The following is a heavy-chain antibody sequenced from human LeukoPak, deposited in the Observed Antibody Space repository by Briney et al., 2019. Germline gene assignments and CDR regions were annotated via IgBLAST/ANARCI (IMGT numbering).Heavy chain of an antibody. CDR1: GYTFTSYG. Sequence: ASVKVSCKASGYTFTSYGINWVRQATGQGLEWMGWMNPNSGNTGYAQKFQGRVTMTRNTSISTAYMELSSLRSEDTAVYYCARASMVRGRSFGYWGQGTLVTVSS. J-gene: IGHJ4*02. CDR2: MNPNSGNT. V-gene: IGHV1-8*02. CDR3: ARASMVRGRSFGY. D-gene: IGHD3-10*01.